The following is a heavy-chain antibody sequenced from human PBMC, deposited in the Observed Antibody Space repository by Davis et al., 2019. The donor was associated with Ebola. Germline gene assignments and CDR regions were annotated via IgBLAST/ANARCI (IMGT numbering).Heavy chain of an antibody. CDR1: RYTFTSSD. CDR2: INAGNGNT. Sequence: AASVTVSRKASRYTFTSSDMHPVRQAPGQRLEWIGWINAGNGNTKYSQKFQGRVTNTRDTSASTAYMELSSMRSEDTAVYYCARINSGNAFDIWGQGTMVTVFS. V-gene: IGHV1-3*01. J-gene: IGHJ3*02. CDR3: ARINSGNAFDI.